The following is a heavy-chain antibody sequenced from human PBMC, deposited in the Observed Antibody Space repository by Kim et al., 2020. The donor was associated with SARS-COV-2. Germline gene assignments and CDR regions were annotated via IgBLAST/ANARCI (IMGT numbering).Heavy chain of an antibody. CDR2: ISHDGSNK. Sequence: GGSLRLSCAASGYTFSSYAMHWVRQAPGKGLEWVLVISHDGSNKYYADSVKGRFTISRDISKNTLYLQMNNLRADDTAVYYCAKDLGLTVSYYYGLDFWGEEATVSVSS. D-gene: IGHD7-27*01. CDR1: GYTFSSYA. V-gene: IGHV3-30-3*01. CDR3: AKDLGLTVSYYYGLDF. J-gene: IGHJ6*04.